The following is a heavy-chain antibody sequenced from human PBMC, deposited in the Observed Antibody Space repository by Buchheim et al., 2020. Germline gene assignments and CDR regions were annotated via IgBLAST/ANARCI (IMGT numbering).Heavy chain of an antibody. J-gene: IGHJ4*02. CDR1: GFTFSSYG. D-gene: IGHD2-2*01. CDR2: IRYDGSNK. V-gene: IGHV3-30*02. Sequence: QVQLVESGGGVVQPGRSLRLSCAASGFTFSSYGMHWVRQAPGKGLEWAAFIRYDGSNKYYADSVKGRFTISRDNSKNTLYLQMNSLRAEDTAVYYCAKDRGVVVPAAMPDYWGQGTL. CDR3: AKDRGVVVPAAMPDY.